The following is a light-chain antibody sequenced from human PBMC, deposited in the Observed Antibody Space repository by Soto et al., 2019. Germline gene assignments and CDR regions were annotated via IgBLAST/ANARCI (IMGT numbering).Light chain of an antibody. Sequence: LRQPPSVSGAPGQRVNISCTGSNSNIAAVHDLQRYHQRRGTARKVLIYGNSNRPSGVPDRFCGSKSGTSASLAITRPQPEDQADYSRQSYASSLSGHYVFGTVTKVTV. CDR1: NSNIAAVHD. V-gene: IGLV1-40*01. CDR2: GNS. J-gene: IGLJ1*01. CDR3: QSYASSLSGHYV.